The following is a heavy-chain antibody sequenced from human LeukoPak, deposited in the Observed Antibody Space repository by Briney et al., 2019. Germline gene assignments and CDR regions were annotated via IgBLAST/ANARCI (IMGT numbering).Heavy chain of an antibody. CDR2: ITSSSSHI. D-gene: IGHD3-10*01. CDR1: EFVFSGHA. CDR3: ARDPGRAVRGDY. V-gene: IGHV3-21*01. Sequence: PGGSLRLSCVASEFVFSGHAMIWVRQAPGKGLEWISSITSSSSHIFYADSVRGRFTISRDNANNALYLQMNSLRAEDTAVYYCARDPGRAVRGDYWGQGTLVTVSS. J-gene: IGHJ4*02.